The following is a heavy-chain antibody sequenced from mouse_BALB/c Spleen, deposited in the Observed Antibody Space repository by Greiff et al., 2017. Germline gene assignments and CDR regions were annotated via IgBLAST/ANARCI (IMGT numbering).Heavy chain of an antibody. V-gene: IGHV5-6*01. D-gene: IGHD1-1*01. CDR2: ISSGGSYT. Sequence: EVKLVESGGDLVKPGGSLKLSCAASGFTFSSYGMSWVRQTPDKRLEWVATISSGGSYTYYPDSVKGRFTISRDNAKNTLYLQMSSLKSEDTAMYYCARQGITTVVAHWYFDVWGAGTTVTVSS. CDR3: ARQGITTVVAHWYFDV. CDR1: GFTFSSYG. J-gene: IGHJ1*01.